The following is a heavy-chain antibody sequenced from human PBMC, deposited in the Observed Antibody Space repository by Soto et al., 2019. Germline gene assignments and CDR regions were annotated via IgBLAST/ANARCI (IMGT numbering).Heavy chain of an antibody. Sequence: QVQLVQSGAEVKKPGASVKVSCKASGYTFTGYYMHWVRQAPGQGLEWMGWINPNSGGTNYAQKFQGWVTMTRDTYIRNVHLEMSWVRLDDTAVYYCARFLRGYHYGERGGFGHWGQGILVTRS. V-gene: IGHV1-2*04. CDR2: INPNSGGT. CDR1: GYTFTGYY. CDR3: ARFLRGYHYGERGGFGH. D-gene: IGHD5-18*01. J-gene: IGHJ4*02.